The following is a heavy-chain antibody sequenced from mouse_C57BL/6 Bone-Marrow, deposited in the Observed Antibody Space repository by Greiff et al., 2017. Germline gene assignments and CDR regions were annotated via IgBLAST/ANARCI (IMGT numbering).Heavy chain of an antibody. CDR2: ISSGGDYL. CDR3: TRDITTVRSGDWYFDV. D-gene: IGHD1-1*01. V-gene: IGHV5-9-1*02. CDR1: GFTFSSYA. Sequence: EVHLVESGEGLVKPGGSLKLSCAASGFTFSSYAMSWVRQTPEKRLEWVAYISSGGDYLYYADTVKGRFTISRDNARNTLYLQMSSLKSEDTAMYYCTRDITTVRSGDWYFDVWSTGTTVTVSS. J-gene: IGHJ1*03.